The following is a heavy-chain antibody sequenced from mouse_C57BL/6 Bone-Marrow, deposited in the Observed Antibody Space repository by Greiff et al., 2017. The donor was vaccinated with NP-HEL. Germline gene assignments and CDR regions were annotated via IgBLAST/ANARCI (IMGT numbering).Heavy chain of an antibody. CDR3: ARSKGSSGSRFAY. CDR1: GYTFTSYW. D-gene: IGHD3-2*02. J-gene: IGHJ3*01. Sequence: QVHVKQPGAELVRPGTSVKLSCKASGYTFTSYWMHWVKQRPGQGLEWIGVIDPSDSYTNYNQKFKGKATLTVDTSSSTAYMQLSSLTSEDSAVYYCARSKGSSGSRFAYWGQGTLVTVSA. CDR2: IDPSDSYT. V-gene: IGHV1-59*01.